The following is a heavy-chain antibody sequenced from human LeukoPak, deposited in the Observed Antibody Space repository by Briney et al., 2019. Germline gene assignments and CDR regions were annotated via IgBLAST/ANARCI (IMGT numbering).Heavy chain of an antibody. CDR2: ISYDGSNK. V-gene: IGHV3-30-3*01. Sequence: GRSLRLSCAASGFTFSSYAMHWVRQAPGKGLEWVAVISYDGSNKYYADSVKGRFTISRDNSKNTLYLQMNSLRAEDTAVYYCARDPNSSSWYDYWGQGTLVTVSS. CDR1: GFTFSSYA. J-gene: IGHJ4*02. CDR3: ARDPNSSSWYDY. D-gene: IGHD6-13*01.